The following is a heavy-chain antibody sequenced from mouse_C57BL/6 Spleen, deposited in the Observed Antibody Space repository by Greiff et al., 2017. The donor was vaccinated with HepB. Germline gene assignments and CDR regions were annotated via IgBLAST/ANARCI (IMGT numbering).Heavy chain of an antibody. Sequence: EVQLQQSGPELVKPGASVKISCKASGYTFTDYYMNWVKQSHGKSLEWIGDINPNNGGTSYNQKFKGKATLTVDKSSSTASVELRSLTSEDSAVYYCARTDGYPLFAYWGQGTLVIVSA. V-gene: IGHV1-26*01. D-gene: IGHD2-3*01. CDR2: INPNNGGT. CDR1: GYTFTDYY. J-gene: IGHJ3*01. CDR3: ARTDGYPLFAY.